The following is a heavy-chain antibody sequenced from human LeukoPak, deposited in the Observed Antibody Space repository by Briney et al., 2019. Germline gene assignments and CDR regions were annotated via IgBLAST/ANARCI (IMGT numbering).Heavy chain of an antibody. D-gene: IGHD3-16*01. V-gene: IGHV3-23*01. CDR1: GFTFSIYD. J-gene: IGHJ4*02. Sequence: SGGSLRLSCAAAGFTFSIYDMSRVRQAPGSGLEWVSGITGSGGSTYYADSVKGRFTVSRDDSKTTLYLQMNSLRAEATAVYYCAKFWGALDSWGQGTLVTVSS. CDR2: ITGSGGST. CDR3: AKFWGALDS.